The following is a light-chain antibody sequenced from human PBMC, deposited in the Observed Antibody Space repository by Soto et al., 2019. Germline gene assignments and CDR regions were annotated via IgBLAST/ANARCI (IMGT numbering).Light chain of an antibody. J-gene: IGLJ2*01. Sequence: QSVLTQPPSASGTPGQRGTSSCSGSSSNIGSNYVYWYQQIPSTAPKLLIYRNNQRPSGVPDRFSGSKSGTSASLAISGLRSEDEADYYCAAWDDSLSVVFGGGTKLTVL. V-gene: IGLV1-47*01. CDR2: RNN. CDR1: SSNIGSNY. CDR3: AAWDDSLSVV.